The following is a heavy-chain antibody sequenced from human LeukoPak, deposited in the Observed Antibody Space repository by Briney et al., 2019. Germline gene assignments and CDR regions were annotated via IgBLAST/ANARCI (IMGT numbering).Heavy chain of an antibody. J-gene: IGHJ3*02. CDR3: ARGRGSYPFDAFDI. V-gene: IGHV4-59*01. CDR1: GGSISSYY. CDR2: IYYSGST. D-gene: IGHD1-26*01. Sequence: SETLSLTCTVSGGSISSYYWSWIRQPPGKGLEWIGYIYYSGSTNYNPSLKRRVTISVDTSKNQFSLKLSSVTAAETAVYYCARGRGSYPFDAFDIWGQGTMVTVSS.